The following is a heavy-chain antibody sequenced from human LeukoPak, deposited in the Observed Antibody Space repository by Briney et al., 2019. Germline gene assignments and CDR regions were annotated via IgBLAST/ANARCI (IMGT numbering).Heavy chain of an antibody. CDR2: IYYSGST. J-gene: IGHJ6*03. CDR1: GGSISSYY. Sequence: PSETLSLTCTDSGGSISSYYWSWIRQPPGKGLKWIGYIYYSGSTNYNPSLKSRVTISVDTSKNQFSLKLRSVTAADTAVYYCAREHYDSSGYYSSYYYYMDVWGKGTTVTVSS. V-gene: IGHV4-59*01. D-gene: IGHD3-22*01. CDR3: AREHYDSSGYYSSYYYYMDV.